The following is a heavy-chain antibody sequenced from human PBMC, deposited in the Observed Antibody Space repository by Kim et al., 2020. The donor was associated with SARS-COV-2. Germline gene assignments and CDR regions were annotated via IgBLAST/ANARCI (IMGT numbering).Heavy chain of an antibody. D-gene: IGHD2-2*01. CDR2: IVVGSGNT. CDR3: AALSACSSTSCSSWEQLVPYYFDY. CDR1: GFTFTSSA. Sequence: SVKVSCKASGFTFTSSAVQWVRQARGQRLEWIGWIVVGSGNTNYAQKFQERVTITRDMSTSTAYMELSSLRSEDTAVYYCAALSACSSTSCSSWEQLVPYYFDYWGQGTLVTVSS. J-gene: IGHJ4*02. V-gene: IGHV1-58*01.